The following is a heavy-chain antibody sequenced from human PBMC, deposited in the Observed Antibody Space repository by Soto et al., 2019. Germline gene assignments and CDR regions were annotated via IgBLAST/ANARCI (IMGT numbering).Heavy chain of an antibody. CDR1: GFTFSSYA. V-gene: IGHV3-23*01. D-gene: IGHD2-21*02. Sequence: GTSLKISCAASGFTFSSYAMSWVRQAPGKGLEWVSAISGSGGTTYYADSVKGRFTISRDNSKNTLYLQMNSLRAEDTAVYYCAKCGFGGDCYYFDYWGQGTLVTVSS. J-gene: IGHJ4*02. CDR2: ISGSGGTT. CDR3: AKCGFGGDCYYFDY.